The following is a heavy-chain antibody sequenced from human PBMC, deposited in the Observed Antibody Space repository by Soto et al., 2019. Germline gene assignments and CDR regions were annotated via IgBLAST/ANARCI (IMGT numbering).Heavy chain of an antibody. J-gene: IGHJ4*02. CDR1: GFTFSSYS. CDR3: ARDGSSGWIYYYDY. Sequence: LRLSCAASGFTFSSYSMNWVRQAPGKGLEWVSSISSSSSYIYYADSVKGRFTISRDNAKNSLYLQMNSLRAEDTAVYYCARDGSSGWIYYYDYWGQGTLVTVSS. CDR2: ISSSSSYI. D-gene: IGHD6-19*01. V-gene: IGHV3-21*01.